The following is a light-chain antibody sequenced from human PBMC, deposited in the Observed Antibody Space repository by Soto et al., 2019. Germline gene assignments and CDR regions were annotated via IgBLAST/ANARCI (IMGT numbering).Light chain of an antibody. J-gene: IGKJ2*01. Sequence: EIVLTQSPATLSLSPGERATLSCRASQSISYNLAWYQQKPGQAPRLLIYDASNRATGVPARFSGSGSGTDFTLSISSLEPEDCAVYYCQQRGDWPLYTFGQGSRLEIK. CDR1: QSISYN. V-gene: IGKV3-11*01. CDR3: QQRGDWPLYT. CDR2: DAS.